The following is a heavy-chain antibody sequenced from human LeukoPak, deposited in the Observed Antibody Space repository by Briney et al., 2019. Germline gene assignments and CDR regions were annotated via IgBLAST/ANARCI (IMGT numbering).Heavy chain of an antibody. V-gene: IGHV3-49*04. D-gene: IGHD2-2*01. CDR3: TRGYCSSTSCYAGWGDY. CDR2: IRSEAYGGTT. CDR1: GFTFGDYA. J-gene: IGHJ4*02. Sequence: GGSLRLSCTASGFTFGDYAMSWVRQAPGKGLEWVGFIRSEAYGGTTEYAASVKGRFTISRDDSKSIAYLQMNSLKTEDTAVYYCTRGYCSSTSCYAGWGDYWGQGTLVTVSS.